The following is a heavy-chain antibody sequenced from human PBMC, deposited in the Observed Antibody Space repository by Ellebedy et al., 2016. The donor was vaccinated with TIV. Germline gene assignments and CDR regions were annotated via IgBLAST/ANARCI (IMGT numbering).Heavy chain of an antibody. V-gene: IGHV3-74*01. Sequence: GESLKISXAASGFTFSSYWMHWVRQAPGKGLVWVSRINSDGSSTSYADSVKGRFTISRDNAKNSLFLQMNTLRAEDTAVYYCANEAAMKVWGQGTTVTVSS. J-gene: IGHJ6*02. CDR1: GFTFSSYW. CDR2: INSDGSST. CDR3: ANEAAMKV.